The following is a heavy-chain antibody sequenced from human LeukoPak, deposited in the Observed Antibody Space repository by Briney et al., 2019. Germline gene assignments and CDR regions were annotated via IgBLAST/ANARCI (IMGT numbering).Heavy chain of an antibody. Sequence: PGGSLRLSCAASGFTFSIYAMSWVRQAPGKGLEWVSSISSSSSYIYYADSVKGRFTISRDNAKNSLYLQMNSLRAEDTAVYYCARDPLDTLDYWGQGTLVTVSS. J-gene: IGHJ4*02. CDR3: ARDPLDTLDY. CDR1: GFTFSIYA. D-gene: IGHD3-9*01. V-gene: IGHV3-21*01. CDR2: ISSSSSYI.